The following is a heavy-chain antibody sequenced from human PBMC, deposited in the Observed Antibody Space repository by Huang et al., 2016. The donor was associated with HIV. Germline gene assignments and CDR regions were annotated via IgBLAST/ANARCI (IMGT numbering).Heavy chain of an antibody. J-gene: IGHJ6*03. D-gene: IGHD3-10*01. Sequence: QLLLQESGPGLVKPSEALALTCAVSGGSIRSSDYHWGWIRQPPGKGLEWIGSIYYNGSTHYSPSLKSRVPIAVDTSKNLFFLNLTSMTAADTAVYYCARHREGPVAYYSGWGSHLNYMDVWGRGRTVVVS. CDR1: GGSIRSSDYH. CDR2: IYYNGST. CDR3: ARHREGPVAYYSGWGSHLNYMDV. V-gene: IGHV4-39*01.